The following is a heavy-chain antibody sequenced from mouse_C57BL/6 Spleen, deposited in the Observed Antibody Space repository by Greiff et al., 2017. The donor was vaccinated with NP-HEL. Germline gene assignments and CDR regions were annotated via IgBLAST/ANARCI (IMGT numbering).Heavy chain of an antibody. Sequence: EVQLQQSGPELVKPGASVKISCKASGYTFTDYYMNWVKQSHGKSLEWIGDINPNNGGTSYNQKFKGKATLTVDKSSSTAYMELRSLTSEDSAVYYCARGEVDYWGQGTTLTVSS. V-gene: IGHV1-26*01. J-gene: IGHJ2*01. CDR3: ARGEVDY. CDR2: INPNNGGT. CDR1: GYTFTDYY.